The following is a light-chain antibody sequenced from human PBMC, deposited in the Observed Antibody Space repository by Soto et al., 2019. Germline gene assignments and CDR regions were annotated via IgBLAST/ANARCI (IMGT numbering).Light chain of an antibody. V-gene: IGKV3-15*01. Sequence: EMVVTQSPATLSVSPGERATLSCRASQSVSTNVAWYQQKPGQAPRRLIYGPSTRARGVPARFSGSGSGREFTLTISSLQSEDFAVYYCHQYDDWPPAFGQGNKVEVK. J-gene: IGKJ1*01. CDR2: GPS. CDR3: HQYDDWPPA. CDR1: QSVSTN.